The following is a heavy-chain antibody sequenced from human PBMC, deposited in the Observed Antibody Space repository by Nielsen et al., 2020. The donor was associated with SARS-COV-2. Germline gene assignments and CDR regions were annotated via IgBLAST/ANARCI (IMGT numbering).Heavy chain of an antibody. CDR1: GGSISSGGYY. Sequence: SETLSLTCTVSGGSISSGGYYWSWIRQHPGKGLEWIGYIYYSGSTYYNPSLKSRVTISVDTSKNQFSLKLSSVTAADTAVYYCAREGRHYYGSGSYYTAGWIRWFDPWGQGTLVTVSS. CDR3: AREGRHYYGSGSYYTAGWIRWFDP. D-gene: IGHD3-10*01. V-gene: IGHV4-31*03. CDR2: IYYSGST. J-gene: IGHJ5*02.